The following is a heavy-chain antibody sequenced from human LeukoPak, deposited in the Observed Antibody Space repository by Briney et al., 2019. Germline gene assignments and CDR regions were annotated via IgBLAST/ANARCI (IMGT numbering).Heavy chain of an antibody. J-gene: IGHJ4*02. CDR3: ARDSTGSYFRLGY. CDR1: GFTFSSYD. CDR2: ISTRGSSR. D-gene: IGHD1-26*01. V-gene: IGHV3-48*03. Sequence: GGSLRLSCAVSGFTFSSYDMNWVRQAPGKGLEWVSYISTRGSSRSYADSVKGRFTISRDNANNSLYLQMHSLRADDTAVYYCARDSTGSYFRLGYWGQGTLVTVSS.